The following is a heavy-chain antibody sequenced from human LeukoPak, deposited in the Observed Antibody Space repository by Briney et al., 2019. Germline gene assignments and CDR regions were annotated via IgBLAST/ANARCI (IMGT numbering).Heavy chain of an antibody. Sequence: ASVKLSCKASGYTFTSYDINWVRQATGQGLEWMGWMNPNSGNTGYAQKFQGRVTTTRNTSISTAYMELSSLRSEDTAVYYCPGTVSTRVAGAFDIWGQGTMVTVSS. CDR2: MNPNSGNT. CDR1: GYTFTSYD. J-gene: IGHJ3*02. D-gene: IGHD6-19*01. V-gene: IGHV1-8*03. CDR3: PGTVSTRVAGAFDI.